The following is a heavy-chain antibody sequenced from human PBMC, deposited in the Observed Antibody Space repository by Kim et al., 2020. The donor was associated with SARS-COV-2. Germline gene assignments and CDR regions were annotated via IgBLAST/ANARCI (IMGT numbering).Heavy chain of an antibody. D-gene: IGHD6-13*01. J-gene: IGHJ5*02. CDR3: ARDHSYSSPGWFDP. CDR2: IYTSGST. V-gene: IGHV4-4*07. CDR1: GGSISSYY. Sequence: SETLSLTCTVSGGSISSYYWSWIRQPAGKGLEWIGRIYTSGSTNYNPSLKSRVTMSVDTSKNQFSLKLSSVTAADTAVYYCARDHSYSSPGWFDPWGQGTLVTVSS.